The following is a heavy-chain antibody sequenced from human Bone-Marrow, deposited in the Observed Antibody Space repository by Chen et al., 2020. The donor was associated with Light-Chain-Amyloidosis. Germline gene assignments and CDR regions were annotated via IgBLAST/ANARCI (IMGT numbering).Heavy chain of an antibody. CDR3: ARCVGATPFDY. CDR1: HYSISNGFF. Sequence: QVQLQESGPGLVKPSETLSLLCPVSHYSISNGFFWGWIRQAPGKGLEWIGSVFHSGSTVYNPSLKSRATVSMDTSKNQFSLKLTSVTAADSAVYYCARCVGATPFDYWGPGTLVTVSS. J-gene: IGHJ4*02. CDR2: VFHSGST. D-gene: IGHD1-26*01. V-gene: IGHV4-38-2*01.